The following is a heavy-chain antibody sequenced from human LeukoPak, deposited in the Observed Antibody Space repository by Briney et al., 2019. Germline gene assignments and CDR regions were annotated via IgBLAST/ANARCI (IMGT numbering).Heavy chain of an antibody. CDR2: IYTSGST. J-gene: IGHJ6*03. V-gene: IGHV4-61*02. D-gene: IGHD3-10*01. CDR1: GGSISSGSYY. CDR3: ARDYFVRSLYYYYYMDV. Sequence: SETLSLTCTVSGGSISSGSYYWSWIRQPAGKGLEWIGRIYTSGSTNYNPSPKSRVTISVDTSKNQFSLKLSSVTAADTAVYYCARDYFVRSLYYYYYMDVWGKGTTVTVSS.